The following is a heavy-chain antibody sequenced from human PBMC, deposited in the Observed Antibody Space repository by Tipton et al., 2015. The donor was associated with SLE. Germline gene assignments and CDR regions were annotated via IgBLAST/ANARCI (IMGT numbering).Heavy chain of an antibody. V-gene: IGHV4-59*12. CDR3: ARDLTGTIGSPIYGLDV. CDR2: IYYSGVT. D-gene: IGHD1-1*01. Sequence: TLSLTCTVSGGSIRSYYWSWIRQPPGKGLEWIGYIYYSGVTNYNPSLKSRVNIVVDTSKNQVSLKLSSVSAADTAVYYCARDLTGTIGSPIYGLDVWGQGTTVTVSS. J-gene: IGHJ6*02. CDR1: GGSIRSYY.